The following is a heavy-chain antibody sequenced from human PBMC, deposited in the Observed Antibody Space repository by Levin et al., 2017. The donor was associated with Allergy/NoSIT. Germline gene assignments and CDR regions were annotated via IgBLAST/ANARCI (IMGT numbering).Heavy chain of an antibody. D-gene: IGHD6-19*01. CDR1: GYTLTELS. CDR2: FDPEDGET. V-gene: IGHV1-24*01. J-gene: IGHJ4*02. CDR3: ATCLGTYGSSGWFDFDY. Sequence: GESLKISCKVSGYTLTELSMHWVRQAPGKGLEWMGGFDPEDGETIYAQKFQGRVTMTEDTSTDTAYMELSSLRSEDTAVYYCATCLGTYGSSGWFDFDYWGQGTLVTVSS.